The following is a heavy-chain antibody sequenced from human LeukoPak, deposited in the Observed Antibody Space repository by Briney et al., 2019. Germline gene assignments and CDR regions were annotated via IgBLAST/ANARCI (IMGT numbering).Heavy chain of an antibody. Sequence: QPGGSLRLSCAASGFTVSSNYMSWVRQAPGKGLEWVSVIYIGGSTYYADSVNGRFTISRDNSKNTLYLQMNSLRAADTAVYYCARDGLYSTELYYFDYWGQGTLVTVSS. D-gene: IGHD2-2*02. J-gene: IGHJ4*02. V-gene: IGHV3-66*01. CDR3: ARDGLYSTELYYFDY. CDR1: GFTVSSNY. CDR2: IYIGGST.